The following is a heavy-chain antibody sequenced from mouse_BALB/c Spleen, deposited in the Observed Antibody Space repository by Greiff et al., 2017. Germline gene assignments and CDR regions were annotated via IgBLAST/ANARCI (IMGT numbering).Heavy chain of an antibody. J-gene: IGHJ4*01. CDR2: ISSGGSYT. Sequence: EVKLQESGGGLVKPGGSLKLSCAASGFTFSSYAMSWVRQSPEKRLEWVAEISSGGSYTYYPDTVTGRFTISRDNAKNTLYLEMSSLRSEDTAMYYCARESPRAMDYWGQGTSVTVSS. CDR1: GFTFSSYA. CDR3: ARESPRAMDY. V-gene: IGHV5-9-4*01. D-gene: IGHD3-1*01.